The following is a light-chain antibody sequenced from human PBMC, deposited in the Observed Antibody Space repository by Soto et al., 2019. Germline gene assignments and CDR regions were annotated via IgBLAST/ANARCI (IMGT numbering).Light chain of an antibody. V-gene: IGKV1-39*01. CDR3: LQHETYPRT. J-gene: IGKJ1*01. CDR1: HNINTY. CDR2: AAS. Sequence: DIQMTQSPSSLSGSVGDRVAITCRASHNINTYLNWYQQRPGKAPRLLIYAASSVQGGVPSRFSGSGSGTDFTLTISSLQPEDFATYYCLQHETYPRTFGQGTKVDIK.